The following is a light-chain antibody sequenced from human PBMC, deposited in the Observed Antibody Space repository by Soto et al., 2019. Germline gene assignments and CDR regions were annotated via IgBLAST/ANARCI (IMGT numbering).Light chain of an antibody. CDR3: QQGSNWPPT. CDR1: QSVSSC. J-gene: IGKJ5*01. CDR2: DAS. V-gene: IGKV3-11*01. Sequence: EIVLTQSPATLSLSPGERATLSCRASQSVSSCLAWYQQKPGQAPRLLIYDASNRATGIPARFSGSGSGTDFTLTISSLEPEDFAVYYCQQGSNWPPTFGQGTRLEIK.